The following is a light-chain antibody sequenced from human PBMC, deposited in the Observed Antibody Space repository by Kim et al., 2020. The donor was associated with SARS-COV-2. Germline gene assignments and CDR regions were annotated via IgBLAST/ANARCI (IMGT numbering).Light chain of an antibody. J-gene: IGLJ3*02. V-gene: IGLV2-23*02. CDR3: CSYAGSSTV. Sequence: PGQSITISCTGTSSDVGSSNLVSWYQQHPGKAPKLMIYEVSKRPSGVSNRFSGSKSGNTASLTISGLQAEDEADYYCCSYAGSSTVFGGGTQLTVL. CDR2: EVS. CDR1: SSDVGSSNL.